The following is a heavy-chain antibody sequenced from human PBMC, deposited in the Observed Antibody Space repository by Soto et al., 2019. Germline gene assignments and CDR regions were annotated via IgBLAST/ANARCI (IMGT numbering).Heavy chain of an antibody. V-gene: IGHV3-43D*03. D-gene: IGHD6-13*01. CDR2: ISWDGGST. CDR1: GFTFDDYA. CDR3: AKSSSSSRLGWGGYYYGMDV. Sequence: GGSLRLSCAASGFTFDDYAMHWVRQAPGKGLEWVSLISWDGGSTYYADSVKGRFTISRDNSKNSLYLQMNSLRAEDTALYSCAKSSSSSRLGWGGYYYGMDVWGQGTTVTVSS. J-gene: IGHJ6*02.